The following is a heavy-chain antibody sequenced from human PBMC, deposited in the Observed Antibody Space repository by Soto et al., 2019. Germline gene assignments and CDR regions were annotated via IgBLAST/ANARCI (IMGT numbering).Heavy chain of an antibody. Sequence: PSETLSLTCTVSGGSISSSSYYWGWIRQPPGKGLEWIGSIYYSGSTYYNPSLKSRVTISVDTSKNQFSLKLSSVTAADTAVYYCARRADSKDLGIPYYFDYWGQGTLVTVSS. CDR2: IYYSGST. V-gene: IGHV4-39*07. CDR1: GGSISSSSYY. CDR3: ARRADSKDLGIPYYFDY. D-gene: IGHD7-27*01. J-gene: IGHJ4*02.